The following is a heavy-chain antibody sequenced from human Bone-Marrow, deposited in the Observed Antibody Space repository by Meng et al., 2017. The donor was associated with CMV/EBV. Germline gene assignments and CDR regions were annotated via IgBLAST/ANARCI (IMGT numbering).Heavy chain of an antibody. Sequence: ASVKVSCKASGYIFTDYYMHWVRQAPGQGLEWMGWINPNSGGTKYAQRFQGRVTMTRDTSISTAYMELNRLRSDDTAVYYCARVVYRALHYYYYGMDVWGQGTTVTVSS. V-gene: IGHV1-2*02. J-gene: IGHJ6*02. CDR2: INPNSGGT. D-gene: IGHD3-16*02. CDR3: ARVVYRALHYYYYGMDV. CDR1: GYIFTDYY.